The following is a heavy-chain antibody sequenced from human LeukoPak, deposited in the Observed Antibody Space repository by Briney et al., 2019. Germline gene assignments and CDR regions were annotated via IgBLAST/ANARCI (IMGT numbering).Heavy chain of an antibody. CDR3: ARGGRDGYNYGEYFQH. V-gene: IGHV3-30*03. Sequence: GGSLRLSCETSGFTFSTYGMHWVRQAPGKGLEWVALISFDGSDKSYGTSVKGRFTISRDNSKNTVSLRINSLRVEDTGMYYCARGGRDGYNYGEYFQHWGQGTLVTVSS. J-gene: IGHJ1*01. CDR1: GFTFSTYG. D-gene: IGHD5-24*01. CDR2: ISFDGSDK.